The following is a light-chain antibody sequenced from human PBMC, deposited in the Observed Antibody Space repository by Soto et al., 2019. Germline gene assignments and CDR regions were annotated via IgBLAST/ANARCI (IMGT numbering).Light chain of an antibody. Sequence: EIVLTQSPGTLSLSPGERATLSCKASQSIPSTYVAWYQQKPGQAPRLLIYAASSRATGIPDRFSGSGSGTVFILTISRLEPEDFALYYCQYYGTSPRTFGGGTKVEIK. V-gene: IGKV3-20*01. CDR3: QYYGTSPRT. CDR1: QSIPSTY. CDR2: AAS. J-gene: IGKJ4*01.